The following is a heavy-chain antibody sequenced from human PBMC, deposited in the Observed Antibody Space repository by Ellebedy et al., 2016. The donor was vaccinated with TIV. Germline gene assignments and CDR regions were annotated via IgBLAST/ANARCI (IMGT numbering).Heavy chain of an antibody. CDR3: AKLGVVIRGDY. CDR1: GFNLSNNA. V-gene: IGHV3-30-3*02. Sequence: PGGSLRLSCAASGFNLSNNALHWVRQAPGKGLEWLAVISYNGSIQFYADSVKVRFTISRDNSKSMLYLQMNNLRTEDTALYYCAKLGVVIRGDYWGQGTLVTVSS. CDR2: ISYNGSIQ. D-gene: IGHD3-10*01. J-gene: IGHJ1*01.